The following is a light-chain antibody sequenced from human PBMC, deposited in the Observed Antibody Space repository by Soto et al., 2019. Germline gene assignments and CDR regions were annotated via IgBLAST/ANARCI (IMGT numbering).Light chain of an antibody. CDR3: AVWDDSLKGWV. CDR1: SSNIGSAS. Sequence: QAVLTQSPSASGTPGQRVTISCSGSSSNIGSASVNWFQQLPGTAPKLLMYYNNQRPSGVPDRFSGSKSGTSASLAISALHSEDEADYYCAVWDDSLKGWVFGGGTKLTVL. CDR2: YNN. J-gene: IGLJ3*02. V-gene: IGLV1-44*01.